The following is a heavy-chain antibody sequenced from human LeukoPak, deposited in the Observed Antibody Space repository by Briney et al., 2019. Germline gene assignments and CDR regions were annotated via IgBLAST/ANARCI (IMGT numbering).Heavy chain of an antibody. J-gene: IGHJ4*02. Sequence: GGSLRLSCAASGFTFSSYSMNWVRQAPGKGLEGVSSISSSSSYIYYADSVKGRFTISRDNAKNALYLQMNSLRAEDTAVYYCARGQGVTTPEYYFDYWGQGTLVTVSS. V-gene: IGHV3-21*01. D-gene: IGHD4-17*01. CDR3: ARGQGVTTPEYYFDY. CDR1: GFTFSSYS. CDR2: ISSSSSYI.